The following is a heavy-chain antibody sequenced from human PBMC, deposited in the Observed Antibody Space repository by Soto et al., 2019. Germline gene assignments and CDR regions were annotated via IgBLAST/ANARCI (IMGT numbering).Heavy chain of an antibody. D-gene: IGHD6-13*01. CDR1: GYTFTSYG. Sequence: QVQLVQSGAEVKKPGASVKVSCKTSGYTFTSYGIIWVRHAPGQGLEWMGWISVYNGNTNYAQSLQGRVTMTPDTSTSTAYMELRSLRSDDPAMYSCASAGQHSSSPYWLYAFDYWGQGTIVTVSS. CDR3: ASAGQHSSSPYWLYAFDY. V-gene: IGHV1-18*01. CDR2: ISVYNGNT. J-gene: IGHJ4*02.